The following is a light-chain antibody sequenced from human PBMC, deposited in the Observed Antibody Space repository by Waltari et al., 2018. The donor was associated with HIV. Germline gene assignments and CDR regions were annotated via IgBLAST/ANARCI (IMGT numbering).Light chain of an antibody. V-gene: IGLV2-23*02. CDR2: EVS. J-gene: IGLJ2*01. CDR1: SSDVGGYNL. Sequence: QPALTQPASVSGSPGQSLTLSCTGTSSDVGGYNLVSWYQQHPGKAPKLMIYEVSKRPSGVSNRFSGSKSGNTASLTISGLQAEDEADYYCCAYAGSTTYVIFGGGTKLTVL. CDR3: CAYAGSTTYVI.